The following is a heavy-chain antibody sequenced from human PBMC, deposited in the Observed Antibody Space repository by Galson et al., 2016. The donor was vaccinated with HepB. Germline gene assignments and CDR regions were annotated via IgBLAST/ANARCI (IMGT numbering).Heavy chain of an antibody. Sequence: SVKVSCKASGYTFNTHGITWVRQAPGQGLEWMGWISAYNGNTNYAQKVQGRVTMTTDTSTNTAYMELRSLTSDDTAVYYCARIYDYGDYRGYYYYGMDVWGQGTTVTVSS. CDR2: ISAYNGNT. V-gene: IGHV1-18*01. D-gene: IGHD4-17*01. J-gene: IGHJ6*02. CDR1: GYTFNTHG. CDR3: ARIYDYGDYRGYYYYGMDV.